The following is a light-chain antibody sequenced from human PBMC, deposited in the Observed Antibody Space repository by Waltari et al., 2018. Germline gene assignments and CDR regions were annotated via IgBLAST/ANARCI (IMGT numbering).Light chain of an antibody. Sequence: QSALTQPASVSGSPGHSSTISCTGPSADAGGSAYLSWYQQHPGKAPKRMIYDVSNRPSGVSNRFSGSKSGNTASLTISGLQAEDEADYYCNSYTSSSTLVFGGGTKLTVL. CDR1: SADAGGSAY. CDR3: NSYTSSSTLV. V-gene: IGLV2-14*03. J-gene: IGLJ2*01. CDR2: DVS.